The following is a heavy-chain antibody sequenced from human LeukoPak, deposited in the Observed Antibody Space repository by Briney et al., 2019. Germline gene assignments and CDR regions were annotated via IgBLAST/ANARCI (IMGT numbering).Heavy chain of an antibody. CDR2: ISAYNGNT. CDR1: GYTFTSYG. J-gene: IGHJ4*02. D-gene: IGHD5-18*01. Sequence: AASVKVSCRASGYTFTSYGISWVRQAPGQGLEWMGWISAYNGNTNYAQKLQGRVTMTTDTSTSTAYMELRSLRSDDTAVYYCARDPDTAGYFDYWGQGTLVTVSS. V-gene: IGHV1-18*01. CDR3: ARDPDTAGYFDY.